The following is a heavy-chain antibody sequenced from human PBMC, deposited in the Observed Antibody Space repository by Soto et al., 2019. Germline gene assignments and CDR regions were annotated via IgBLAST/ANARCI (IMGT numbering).Heavy chain of an antibody. CDR2: IHADGTRT. CDR3: ARGLKNYYGTGV. Sequence: EEQLVESGGGLVQPGGSLRLSCAASGFTFTEYWMHWVRQVPGKGLVWVSRIHADGTRTSYADSVKGRFTISRDNAKNTVYLQMNSLRAEDTAVFYCARGLKNYYGTGVWGQGTTVTVSS. D-gene: IGHD3-16*01. J-gene: IGHJ6*02. CDR1: GFTFTEYW. V-gene: IGHV3-74*01.